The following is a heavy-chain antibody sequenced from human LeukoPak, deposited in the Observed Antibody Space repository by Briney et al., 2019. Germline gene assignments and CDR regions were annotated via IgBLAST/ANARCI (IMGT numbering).Heavy chain of an antibody. J-gene: IGHJ5*02. Sequence: ASVKVSCKVSGYTLTELSMHWVRQAPGKGLEWMGGFDPEDGETIYAQKFQGRVTMTEDTSTDTAYMELSSLRSEDTAVCYCATTTGAHNWFDPWGQGTLVTVSS. CDR3: ATTTGAHNWFDP. D-gene: IGHD2-8*02. CDR1: GYTLTELS. CDR2: FDPEDGET. V-gene: IGHV1-24*01.